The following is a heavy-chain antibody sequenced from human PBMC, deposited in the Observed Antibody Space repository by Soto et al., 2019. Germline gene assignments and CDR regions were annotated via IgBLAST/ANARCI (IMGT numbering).Heavy chain of an antibody. V-gene: IGHV3-11*05. CDR3: ARENYYKMDV. Sequence: QVQLVESGGGLVKPGGSLRLSCAASGFIFSDYYMTWIRQSPGKGLEWISYISNSGITNYADSEKGRFTISRDNAKNSLYLQMDSLRAEDTAVYYCARENYYKMDVWGQGTTVTVSS. CDR1: GFIFSDYY. CDR2: ISNSGIT. J-gene: IGHJ6*02.